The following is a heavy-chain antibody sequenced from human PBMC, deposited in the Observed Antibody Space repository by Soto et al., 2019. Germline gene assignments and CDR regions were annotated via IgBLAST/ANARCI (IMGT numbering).Heavy chain of an antibody. CDR3: ASPRRYCSGGSCRYGDAFDI. D-gene: IGHD2-15*01. Sequence: QLQLQESGPGLVKPSETLSLTCTVSGGSISSSSYYWGWIRQPPGKGLEWIGSIYYSGSTYYNPSLKSRVTISGDTSKNQFSLKLSSVTASDTAVYYCASPRRYCSGGSCRYGDAFDIWGQGTMVTVAS. V-gene: IGHV4-39*01. CDR2: IYYSGST. CDR1: GGSISSSSYY. J-gene: IGHJ3*02.